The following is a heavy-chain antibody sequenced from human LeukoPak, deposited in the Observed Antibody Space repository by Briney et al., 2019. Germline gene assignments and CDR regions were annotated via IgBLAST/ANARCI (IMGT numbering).Heavy chain of an antibody. V-gene: IGHV3-11*06. CDR3: ARGGDCSSTSCYRVGGAFDI. D-gene: IGHD2-2*01. Sequence: GGSLRLSCAASGFTFSDYYMSWIRQAPGKGLEWVSYISSSSSYTNYADSVKGRFTISRDNAKNSLYLQMNSLRAGDTAVYYCARGGDCSSTSCYRVGGAFDIWGQGTMVTVSS. CDR1: GFTFSDYY. J-gene: IGHJ3*02. CDR2: ISSSSSYT.